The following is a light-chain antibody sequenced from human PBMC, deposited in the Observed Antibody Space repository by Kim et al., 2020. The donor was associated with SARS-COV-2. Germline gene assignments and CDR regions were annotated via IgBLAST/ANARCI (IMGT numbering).Light chain of an antibody. CDR1: QNVGTL. CDR3: QQYHTSPLT. J-gene: IGKJ4*01. CDR2: TTS. V-gene: IGKV1-5*03. Sequence: DIQMTQSPSTLSASVGDRVTITCRASQNVGTLLAWFHQKPGKAPKLLIHTTSTLEGGVPSRFSGSGFGTEFTLTISSLQADDFATYYCQQYHTSPLTFGGGTKVDIK.